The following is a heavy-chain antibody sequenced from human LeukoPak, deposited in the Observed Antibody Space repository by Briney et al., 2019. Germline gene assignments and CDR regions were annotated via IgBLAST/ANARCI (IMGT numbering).Heavy chain of an antibody. Sequence: ASVKVSCKASGYTFSSYGISWVRQAPGQGLEWMGWISAYNGNTNYRQKLQGRVTMTTDTSTSTAYMDLRSLRSDDTAIYYCASPLITMGAFDIWGQGTMVTVSS. V-gene: IGHV1-18*01. CDR1: GYTFSSYG. D-gene: IGHD3-10*01. CDR3: ASPLITMGAFDI. CDR2: ISAYNGNT. J-gene: IGHJ3*02.